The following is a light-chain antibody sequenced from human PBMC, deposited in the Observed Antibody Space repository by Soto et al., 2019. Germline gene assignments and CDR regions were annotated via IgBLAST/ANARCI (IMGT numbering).Light chain of an antibody. J-gene: IGKJ1*01. CDR3: QQYGSSPQA. CDR1: QSVSSSY. CDR2: GAS. Sequence: EIVLTQSPGTLSLSPGERATLSCRASQSVSSSYLAWYQQKPGQAPRLLIYGASSRATGIPDRSSGSGSGTDSTLTISRLEPEDFAVYYCQQYGSSPQAFGQGTKVDIK. V-gene: IGKV3-20*01.